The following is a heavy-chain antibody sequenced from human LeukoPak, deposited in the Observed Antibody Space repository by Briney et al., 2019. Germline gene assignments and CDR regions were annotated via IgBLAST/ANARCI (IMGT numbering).Heavy chain of an antibody. J-gene: IGHJ4*02. D-gene: IGHD7-27*01. CDR3: ARDLSAGDQAVDY. V-gene: IGHV1-46*01. CDR1: GYTFSSYY. Sequence: VASVQVSCKASGYTFSSYYMHWVRQAPGQGLEWMGIVNPSGGSTSYAQKFQGRVTMTRDTSTSTVYMELSSLRSEDTAVYYCARDLSAGDQAVDYWGQGTPVTVSS. CDR2: VNPSGGST.